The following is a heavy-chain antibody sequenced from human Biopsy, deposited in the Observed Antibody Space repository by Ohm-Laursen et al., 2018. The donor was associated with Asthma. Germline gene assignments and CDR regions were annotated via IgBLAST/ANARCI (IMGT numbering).Heavy chain of an antibody. Sequence: SVKVSCKTSGCTFNSAGITWVRQAPGQGLEWMGWISVYNGNTKVAQKLQDRVTMITDTSTSTAYMELRSLRSDDTAVYFCARAVDYSHYYGIDVWGQGTTVTVSP. D-gene: IGHD3-10*01. CDR3: ARAVDYSHYYGIDV. CDR1: GCTFNSAG. J-gene: IGHJ6*01. CDR2: ISVYNGNT. V-gene: IGHV1-18*01.